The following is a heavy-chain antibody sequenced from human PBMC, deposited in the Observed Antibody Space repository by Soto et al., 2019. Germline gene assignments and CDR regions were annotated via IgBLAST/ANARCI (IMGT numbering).Heavy chain of an antibody. D-gene: IGHD3-10*01. CDR1: NDSVSGY. Sequence: HVQLQESGPGLVKPSETLSLTCTVSNDSVSGYWSWIRQPAGKGLEWIGRTSSVTGGSVYYNPSLKSRVTMSVETTKKQVSMRLASVTAADTAVYYCAKEGFGYKTLDYWGQGILVTVSS. V-gene: IGHV4-4*07. J-gene: IGHJ4*02. CDR3: AKEGFGYKTLDY. CDR2: TSSVTGGSV.